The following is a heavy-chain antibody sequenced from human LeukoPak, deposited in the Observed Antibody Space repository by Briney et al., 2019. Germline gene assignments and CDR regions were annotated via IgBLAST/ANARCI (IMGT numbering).Heavy chain of an antibody. CDR2: IYYSGST. Sequence: SETLSLTCTVSGGSISSYYWSWIRQPPGKGLEWIGYIYYSGSTNYNPSLKSRVTISVDTSKNQFSLKLSSVAAADTAVYYCARDSGVYGMDVWGQGTTVTVSS. J-gene: IGHJ6*02. V-gene: IGHV4-59*12. D-gene: IGHD1-26*01. CDR3: ARDSGVYGMDV. CDR1: GGSISSYY.